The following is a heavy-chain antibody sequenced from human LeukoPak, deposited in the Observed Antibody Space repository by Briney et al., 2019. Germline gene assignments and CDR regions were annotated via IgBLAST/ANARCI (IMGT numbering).Heavy chain of an antibody. CDR3: ARSFVVEARDYDYVWGSYRQRKSNWFDP. CDR1: GFTVSSNY. V-gene: IGHV3-66*01. D-gene: IGHD3-16*02. J-gene: IGHJ5*02. CDR2: IYSGGST. Sequence: PGGSLRLSCAASGFTVSSNYMSWVRQAPGKGLEWVSVIYSGGSTYYADSVKGRFTISRDNSKNTLYLQMNSLRAEDTAVYYCARSFVVEARDYDYVWGSYRQRKSNWFDPWGQGTLVTVSS.